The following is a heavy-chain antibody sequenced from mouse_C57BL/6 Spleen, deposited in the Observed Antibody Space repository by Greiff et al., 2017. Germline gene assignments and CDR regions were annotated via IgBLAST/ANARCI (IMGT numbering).Heavy chain of an antibody. J-gene: IGHJ1*03. Sequence: EVMLVESEGGLVQPGSSMKLSCTASGFTFSDYYMAWVRQVPEKGLEWVANINYDGSSTYYLDSLKSRFIISRDNAKNILYLQMSSLKSEDTATYYCARGGTTVVSNWYFDVWGTGTTVTVSS. D-gene: IGHD1-1*01. CDR1: GFTFSDYY. CDR3: ARGGTTVVSNWYFDV. V-gene: IGHV5-16*01. CDR2: INYDGSST.